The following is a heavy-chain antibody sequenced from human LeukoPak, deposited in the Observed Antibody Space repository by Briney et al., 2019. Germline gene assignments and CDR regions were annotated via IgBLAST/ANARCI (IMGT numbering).Heavy chain of an antibody. CDR1: GFTFSSYA. Sequence: GGSLRLSCAASGFTFSSYAMSWVRQAPGKGLEWVSAISGSGGSTYYADSVKGRFTISRDNSKNTLELQMDSLRAEDTAVYYCTKARSASSSSCYNYWGQGILVTVSS. J-gene: IGHJ4*02. CDR3: TKARSASSSSCYNY. CDR2: ISGSGGST. D-gene: IGHD2-2*02. V-gene: IGHV3-23*01.